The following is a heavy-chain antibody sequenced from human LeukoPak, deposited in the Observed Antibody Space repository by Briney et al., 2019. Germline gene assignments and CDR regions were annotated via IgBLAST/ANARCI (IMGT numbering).Heavy chain of an antibody. V-gene: IGHV4-39*01. CDR3: ANYYDSRGHYLFDF. J-gene: IGHJ4*02. CDR1: GGSISRGGHY. Sequence: SATLSLTCTVSGGSISRGGHYWACIRKPPGKRLEWTGSICYSGRTYYHPSLESRVTISVDTSQNQFSLRLTSVTAADTAVYFCANYYDSRGHYLFDFWGQGTLVTVSS. D-gene: IGHD3-22*01. CDR2: ICYSGRT.